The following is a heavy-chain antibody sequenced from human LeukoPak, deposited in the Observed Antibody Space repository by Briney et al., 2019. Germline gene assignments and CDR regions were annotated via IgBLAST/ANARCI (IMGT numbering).Heavy chain of an antibody. J-gene: IGHJ4*02. D-gene: IGHD3-10*01. CDR3: AREGLYYYGSGSYFIY. CDR1: GGSISSYY. CDR2: IYTSGST. V-gene: IGHV4-4*07. Sequence: SETLSLTCTVSGGSISSYYWSWIRQPAGKGLEWIGRIYTSGSTNYNPSLKSRVTMSVDTFKNQFSLKLSSVTAADTAVYYCAREGLYYYGSGSYFIYWGQGTLVTVSS.